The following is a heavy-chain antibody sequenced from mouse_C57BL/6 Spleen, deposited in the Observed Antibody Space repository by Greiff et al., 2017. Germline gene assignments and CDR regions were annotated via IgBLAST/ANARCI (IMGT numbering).Heavy chain of an antibody. CDR1: GFTFSDFY. J-gene: IGHJ3*01. CDR2: SRNKANDYTT. D-gene: IGHD2-3*01. V-gene: IGHV7-1*01. CDR3: ARGLYDGYYGGFAY. Sequence: EVQGVESGGGLVQSGRSLRLSCATSGFTFSDFYMEWVRQAPRKGLEWIAASRNKANDYTTEYSASVKGRFIFSRDTAQSILYLQMNALSAEDTAIYYCARGLYDGYYGGFAYWGQGTLVTVSA.